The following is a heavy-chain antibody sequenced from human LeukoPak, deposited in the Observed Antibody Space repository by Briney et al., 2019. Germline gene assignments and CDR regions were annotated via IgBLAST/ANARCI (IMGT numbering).Heavy chain of an antibody. CDR2: QYYRSKWYH. CDR1: GDSVSRTIAL. Sequence: SRPPSLPCAISGDSVSRTIALWNWFRQSPSGGLKWLGRQYYRSKWYHEYAVAVKSRITIDPDTSKNQFSLQLNSVTPEDTAVYYCARGEAGLNYGMDVWGQGTTVTVSS. CDR3: ARGEAGLNYGMDV. D-gene: IGHD6-19*01. J-gene: IGHJ6*02. V-gene: IGHV6-1*01.